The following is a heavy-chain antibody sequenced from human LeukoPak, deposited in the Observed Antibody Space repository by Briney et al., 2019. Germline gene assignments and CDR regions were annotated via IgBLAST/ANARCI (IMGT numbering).Heavy chain of an antibody. J-gene: IGHJ3*02. CDR3: AKEKSGRWFGELNDAFDI. V-gene: IGHV3-30*18. CDR2: ISYDGSNK. Sequence: GSLRLSCAASGFTFSSYGMHWVRQALGKGLEWVAVISYDGSNKYYADSVKGRFTISRDNSKNTLYLQMNSLRAEDTAVYYCAKEKSGRWFGELNDAFDIWGQGAMVTVSS. CDR1: GFTFSSYG. D-gene: IGHD3-10*01.